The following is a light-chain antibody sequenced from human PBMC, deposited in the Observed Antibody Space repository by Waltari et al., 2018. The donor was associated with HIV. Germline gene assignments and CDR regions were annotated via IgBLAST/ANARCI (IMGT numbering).Light chain of an antibody. V-gene: IGLV2-11*01. CDR1: SSDVGGYTF. CDR2: DVT. J-gene: IGLJ1*01. Sequence: QSALTQPRSVSGSPGQSVTISCTGTSSDVGGYTFVSWYQHHPGKAPKLVISDVTKRPSGVPDRFSGSNAGNTASLTISGLQAEDEADYYCCSDSGSGTLYVFGTGTEVTVL. CDR3: CSDSGSGTLYV.